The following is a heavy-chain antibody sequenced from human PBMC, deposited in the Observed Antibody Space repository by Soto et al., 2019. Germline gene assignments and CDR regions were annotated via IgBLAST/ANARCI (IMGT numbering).Heavy chain of an antibody. V-gene: IGHV3-30*18. CDR3: AKDWRSFRVTTVTNDY. CDR1: GFTFSNYG. CDR2: ISDDGSNK. D-gene: IGHD4-17*01. Sequence: GGYLSLSSAASGFTFSNYGMHWVRQAAGKGLEWVAFISDDGSNKYYADSVKGRFTISRDNSKNTLYLQMNSLRAEDTAVYYCAKDWRSFRVTTVTNDYWGQGTLVTVSS. J-gene: IGHJ4*02.